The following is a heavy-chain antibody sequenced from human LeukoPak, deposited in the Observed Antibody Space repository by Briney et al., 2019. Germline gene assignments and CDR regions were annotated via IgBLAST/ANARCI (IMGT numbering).Heavy chain of an antibody. J-gene: IGHJ4*02. V-gene: IGHV3-23*01. CDR3: AKGDCGGTCLLIDN. CDR2: ITGSGATT. Sequence: GGSLRLSCAASGFTLSTYEMNWVRRAPGQGLEWVSLITGSGATTYYADSVRGRFTVSRDNSKNTLYLQMNSLRAEDTAVYFCAKGDCGGTCLLIDNWGQGTLVTVSS. CDR1: GFTLSTYE. D-gene: IGHD2-15*01.